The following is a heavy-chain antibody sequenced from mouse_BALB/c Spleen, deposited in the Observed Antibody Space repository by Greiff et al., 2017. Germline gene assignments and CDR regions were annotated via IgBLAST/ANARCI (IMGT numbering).Heavy chain of an antibody. CDR2: INPKNGGT. CDR3: ARNYGNDWYFDV. D-gene: IGHD2-1*01. Sequence: EGPLQQSGPELVKAGGSVKIPCKGSGYTFTDYNMDWVQQSHGKSLEWIGDINPKNGGTIYNQKFKGKATLTVDKSSSTAYMELRSLTSEDTAVYYCARNYGNDWYFDVWGAGTTVTVSS. J-gene: IGHJ1*01. CDR1: GYTFTDYN. V-gene: IGHV1-18*01.